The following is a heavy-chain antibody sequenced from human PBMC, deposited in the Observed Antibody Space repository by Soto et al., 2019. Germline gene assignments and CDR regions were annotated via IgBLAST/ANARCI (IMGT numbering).Heavy chain of an antibody. J-gene: IGHJ4*02. D-gene: IGHD1-26*01. CDR3: ARFSGRYYEKDY. CDR2: IIPIFGTA. Sequence: QVQLVQSGAEVKKPGSSVKVSCKASGGTFSSYAISWVRQAPGQGLEWMGGIIPIFGTANYAQKLQGRVTITADESTSTAYLELSSLRSEHTAVYCCARFSGRYYEKDYWGQGTLVTVSS. V-gene: IGHV1-69*12. CDR1: GGTFSSYA.